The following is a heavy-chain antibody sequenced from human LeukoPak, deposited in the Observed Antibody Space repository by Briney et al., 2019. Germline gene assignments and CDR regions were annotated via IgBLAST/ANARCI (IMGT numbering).Heavy chain of an antibody. D-gene: IGHD3-10*01. Sequence: PGGSLRLSCAASGFTFSDYYMSWIRQAPGKGLEWVSCIRGSGTSTYYADSVKGRFTISRDNSKNTLYLQMNSLRAEDTAVYYCAKVTYGSGTYGAFDYWGQGTLVTVSP. CDR3: AKVTYGSGTYGAFDY. J-gene: IGHJ4*02. CDR1: GFTFSDYY. CDR2: IRGSGTST. V-gene: IGHV3-23*01.